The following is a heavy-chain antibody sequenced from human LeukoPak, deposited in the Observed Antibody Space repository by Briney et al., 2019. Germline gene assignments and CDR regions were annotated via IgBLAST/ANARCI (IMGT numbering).Heavy chain of an antibody. CDR1: GGSISSGDYY. D-gene: IGHD3-22*01. J-gene: IGHJ3*02. CDR3: ARDSSGSTDAFDI. V-gene: IGHV4-30-4*01. Sequence: SETLSLTCTVSGGSISSGDYYWSWIRQPPGTGLEWIGYIYYSGSTYYNPSLKSRVTISVDTSKNQFSLKLSSVTAADTAVYYCARDSSGSTDAFDIWGQGTMVTVSS. CDR2: IYYSGST.